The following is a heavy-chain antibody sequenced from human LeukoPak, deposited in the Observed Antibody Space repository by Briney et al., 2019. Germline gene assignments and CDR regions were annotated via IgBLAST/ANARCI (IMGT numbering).Heavy chain of an antibody. J-gene: IGHJ3*02. CDR3: AKAVEQQLEHDAFDI. Sequence: PGGSLRLSCAASGFTFSNHWMTWVRQAPGEGLEWVANIKDDGREEYYEDSVKGRFTISRDNAKNSVFLQMNSLRAEDTAVYYCAKAVEQQLEHDAFDIWGQGTMVTVSS. V-gene: IGHV3-7*03. CDR1: GFTFSNHW. D-gene: IGHD6-13*01. CDR2: IKDDGREE.